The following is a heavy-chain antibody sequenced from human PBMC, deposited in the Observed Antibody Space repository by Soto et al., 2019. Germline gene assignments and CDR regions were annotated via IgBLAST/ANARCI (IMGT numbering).Heavy chain of an antibody. Sequence: PSETLSLTCTVSGGSISSSSYYWGWIRQPPGKGLEWIGSIYYSGSTYYNPSLKSRVTISVDTSKNQFSLKLSCVTAADTAVYYCARHYPDYGDYEINVTPSWFDPWGQGTLVTVSS. CDR3: ARHYPDYGDYEINVTPSWFDP. D-gene: IGHD4-17*01. CDR2: IYYSGST. V-gene: IGHV4-39*01. J-gene: IGHJ5*02. CDR1: GGSISSSSYY.